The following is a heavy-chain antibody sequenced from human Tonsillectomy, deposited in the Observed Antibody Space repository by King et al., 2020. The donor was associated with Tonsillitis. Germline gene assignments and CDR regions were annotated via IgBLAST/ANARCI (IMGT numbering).Heavy chain of an antibody. J-gene: IGHJ6*02. CDR2: IVVGSGNT. CDR3: AAPRMVTATNYYGMDV. D-gene: IGHD2-15*01. Sequence: QLVQSGPEVKKPGTSVKVSCKASGFTFTGSAVQWVRQARGQRLEWIGWIVVGSGNTNYAQKFQERVTITRDMSTSTAYMELSSLRSEDTAVYYCAAPRMVTATNYYGMDVWGHGTTVTASS. V-gene: IGHV1-58*01. CDR1: GFTFTGSA.